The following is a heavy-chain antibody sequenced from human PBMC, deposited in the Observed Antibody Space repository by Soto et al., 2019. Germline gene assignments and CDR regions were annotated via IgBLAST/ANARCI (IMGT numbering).Heavy chain of an antibody. Sequence: QVQLQESGPGLVKPSQTLSLTCTVSGGSISSGGYYWSWIRQHPGKGLEWIGYIYYSGSTYYNPSLMRGVTIPVDTSKNQFSLKLRSVTAADTAVYYCARVVVVAATPRFDPWGQGTLVTVSS. J-gene: IGHJ5*02. D-gene: IGHD2-15*01. CDR1: GGSISSGGYY. CDR3: ARVVVVAATPRFDP. CDR2: IYYSGST. V-gene: IGHV4-31*03.